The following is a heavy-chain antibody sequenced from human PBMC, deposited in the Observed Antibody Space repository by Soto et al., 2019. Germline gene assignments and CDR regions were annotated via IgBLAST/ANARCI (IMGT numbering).Heavy chain of an antibody. V-gene: IGHV3-48*02. Sequence: GGSLRLSCAASGFTFSSYSMNWVRQAPGKGLEWVSYISSSSSTICYADSVKGRFTISRDNAKNSLYLQMNSLRDEDTAVYYCARDEYPHQLTYYYYGMDVWGQGTTVTVSS. D-gene: IGHD2-2*01. CDR3: ARDEYPHQLTYYYYGMDV. J-gene: IGHJ6*02. CDR1: GFTFSSYS. CDR2: ISSSSSTI.